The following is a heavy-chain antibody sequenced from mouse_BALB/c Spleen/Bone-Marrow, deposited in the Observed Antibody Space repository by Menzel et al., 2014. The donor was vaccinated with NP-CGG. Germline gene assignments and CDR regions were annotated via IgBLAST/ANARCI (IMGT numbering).Heavy chain of an antibody. D-gene: IGHD1-1*01. J-gene: IGHJ3*01. CDR3: ANYYYGSSLFAY. CDR1: GFNIKDTY. Sequence: EVQLQQSGAELVKPGASVKLSCTASGFNIKDTYMHWVKQRPEQGLEWIGRIDPANGNTKYDPKFQGKATITADTSSNTAYLQRSSVTSEDTAVYYCANYYYGSSLFAYGGQGTLVTVSA. V-gene: IGHV14-3*02. CDR2: IDPANGNT.